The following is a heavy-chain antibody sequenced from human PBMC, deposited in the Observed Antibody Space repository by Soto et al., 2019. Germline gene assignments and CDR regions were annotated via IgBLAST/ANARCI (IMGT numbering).Heavy chain of an antibody. CDR2: ISDDGTKK. J-gene: IGHJ3*02. CDR3: ARVSPLGRSWFIGGFDI. V-gene: IGHV3-30-3*01. Sequence: QEQLVGSGGGVVQPGRSLRLSCVASGFTFSSYAIHWVRQAPGKGLEWVAVISDDGTKKYHADSVKGRFTISRDNSQTTLNLQLNSLRVEDTAVYYCARVSPLGRSWFIGGFDIWDQGTMVTVSS. D-gene: IGHD6-13*01. CDR1: GFTFSSYA.